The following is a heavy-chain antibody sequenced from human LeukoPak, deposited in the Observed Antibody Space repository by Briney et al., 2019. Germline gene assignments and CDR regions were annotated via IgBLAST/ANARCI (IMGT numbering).Heavy chain of an antibody. V-gene: IGHV3-53*01. J-gene: IGHJ6*03. D-gene: IGHD2-2*01. CDR3: ARDRKYCSSTSCPGVDYYYYMDV. CDR1: GFTVSSNY. CDR2: IYSGGST. Sequence: GGSLRLSCAASGFTVSSNYMSWVRQAPGKGLEWVSVIYSGGSTYYADSVKGRFTISRDNSKNTLYLQMNSLRAEDTAVYYCARDRKYCSSTSCPGVDYYYYMDVWGKGTTVTVSS.